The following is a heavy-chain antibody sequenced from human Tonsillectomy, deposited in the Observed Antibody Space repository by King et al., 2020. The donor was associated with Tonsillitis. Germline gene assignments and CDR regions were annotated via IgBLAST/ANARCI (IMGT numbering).Heavy chain of an antibody. J-gene: IGHJ4*02. D-gene: IGHD3-22*01. CDR2: IYWDDDK. Sequence: TLKESGPTLVKPTQTLTLTCTFSGFSLSTTGVCVGWIRQPPGKALEWLALIYWDDDKRYSPSLKSRLTITKDTSKNQVVLTMTNMDPVDTATYYCAHRTLFYDSSGYLFYYWGQGTLVTVSS. V-gene: IGHV2-5*02. CDR1: GFSLSTTGVC. CDR3: AHRTLFYDSSGYLFYY.